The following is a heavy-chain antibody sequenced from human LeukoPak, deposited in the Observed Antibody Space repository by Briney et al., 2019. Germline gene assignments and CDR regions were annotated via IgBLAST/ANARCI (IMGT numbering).Heavy chain of an antibody. CDR3: ARDKPLGGDLDAFDI. CDR2: ISYDGSNK. J-gene: IGHJ3*02. Sequence: GGSLRLSCAASGFTFSSYAMHWVRQAPGKGLEWVAVISYDGSNKYYADSVKGRFTISRDNSKNTLYLQMNSLRAEDTAVYYCARDKPLGGDLDAFDIWGQGTMVTVSS. D-gene: IGHD4-17*01. V-gene: IGHV3-30-3*01. CDR1: GFTFSSYA.